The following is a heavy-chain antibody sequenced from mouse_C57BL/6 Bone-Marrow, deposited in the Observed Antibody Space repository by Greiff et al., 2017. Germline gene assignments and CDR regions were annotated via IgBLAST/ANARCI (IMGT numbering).Heavy chain of an antibody. CDR3: AREGYFDV. CDR2: INPSNGGT. Sequence: GEGLEWIGNINPSNGGTNYNEKFKSKATLTVDKSSSTAYMQLSSLTSEDSAVYYCAREGYFDVWGTGTTVTVSS. V-gene: IGHV1-53*01. J-gene: IGHJ1*03.